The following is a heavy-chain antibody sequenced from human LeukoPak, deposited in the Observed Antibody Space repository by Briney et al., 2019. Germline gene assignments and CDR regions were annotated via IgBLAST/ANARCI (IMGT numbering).Heavy chain of an antibody. V-gene: IGHV3-21*04. CDR1: GFTFSSYS. J-gene: IGHJ4*02. D-gene: IGHD2-2*01. CDR2: ISSSSSYI. CDR3: ARDQRYCSSSSCPWEPFDY. Sequence: GGSLRLSCAGSGFTFSSYSMNWVRQAPGKGLEWVASISSSSSYIYIADSVKGRFTISRDNAKNSLYLQMNSLRAEDTAVYYCARDQRYCSSSSCPWEPFDYWGQGTLVTVSS.